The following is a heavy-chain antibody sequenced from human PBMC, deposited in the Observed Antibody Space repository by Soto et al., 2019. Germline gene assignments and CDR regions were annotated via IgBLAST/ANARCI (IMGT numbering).Heavy chain of an antibody. CDR2: INQAGNKK. V-gene: IGHV3-7*05. J-gene: IGHJ4*02. CDR1: GLTFSNYW. CDR3: ARDRGSGRY. Sequence: EVQLVESGGDLVQPGGSLRLSCVTSGLTFSNYWLSWVRQAPGKGLEWVANINQAGNKKYYVDSVKGRFTISRDNAKNSLYLQMNSLKAEDTGVYYCARDRGSGRYWGQGTLVTGSS. D-gene: IGHD2-8*02.